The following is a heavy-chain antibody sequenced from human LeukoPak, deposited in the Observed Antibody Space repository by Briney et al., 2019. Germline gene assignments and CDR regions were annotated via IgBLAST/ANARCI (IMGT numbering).Heavy chain of an antibody. V-gene: IGHV3-74*01. D-gene: IGHD3-16*01. Sequence: GGSLRLSCVGSGFIFRNDWMHWVRQAPGEGLVWVSRLYSEGGRTYYADSVKGRFTISRDNAKNSLYLQMSNLRAEDTAVYFCARGGGLDVWGQGATVTVSS. J-gene: IGHJ6*02. CDR1: GFIFRNDW. CDR3: ARGGGLDV. CDR2: LYSEGGRT.